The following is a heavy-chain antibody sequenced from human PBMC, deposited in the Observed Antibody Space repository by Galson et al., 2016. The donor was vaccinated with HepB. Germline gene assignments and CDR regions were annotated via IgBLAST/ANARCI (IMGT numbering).Heavy chain of an antibody. J-gene: IGHJ6*02. Sequence: SETLSLTCSVSGASIENNQWSWIRQPPGKGLEWIGYIDDSGNIKYSPSLQRRVTISIDASKNQFPLNVTYVTGGDTAVYFCASGVGYLYGLRFFYGMDVWGQGTTVTVS. CDR2: IDDSGNI. D-gene: IGHD3-16*01. CDR1: GASIENNQ. CDR3: ASGVGYLYGLRFFYGMDV. V-gene: IGHV4-59*13.